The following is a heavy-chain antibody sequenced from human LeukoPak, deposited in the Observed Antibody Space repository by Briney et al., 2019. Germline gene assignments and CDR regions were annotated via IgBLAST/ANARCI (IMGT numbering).Heavy chain of an antibody. Sequence: ASVKVSCKASGGIFSSYTISWVRQAPGQGLEWMGRIIPLLGIANYAQEFQGRVTIIADKSTSTAYMELSSLRSEDTAVYYCARDDADSAYADGDYWGQGTLVTVSS. CDR1: GGIFSSYT. V-gene: IGHV1-69*04. J-gene: IGHJ4*02. D-gene: IGHD5-12*01. CDR2: IIPLLGIA. CDR3: ARDDADSAYADGDY.